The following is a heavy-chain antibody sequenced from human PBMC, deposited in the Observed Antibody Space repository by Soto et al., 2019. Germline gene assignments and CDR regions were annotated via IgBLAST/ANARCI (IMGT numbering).Heavy chain of an antibody. CDR1: GFTFSSYA. CDR2: ISGSGGST. D-gene: IGHD3-10*01. CDR3: AKVGKYYYGMDV. J-gene: IGHJ6*02. V-gene: IGHV3-23*01. Sequence: GESLKISCAASGFTFSSYAMSWVRQAPGKGLEWVPAISGSGGSTYYADSVKGRFTISRDNSKNTLYLQMNSLRAEDTAVYYCAKVGKYYYGMDVWGQGTTVTVSS.